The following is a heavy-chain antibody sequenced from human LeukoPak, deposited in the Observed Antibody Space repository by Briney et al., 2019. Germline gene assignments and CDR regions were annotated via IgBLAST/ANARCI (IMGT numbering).Heavy chain of an antibody. D-gene: IGHD3-3*01. CDR3: ARYDSRGSASTKFDY. Sequence: SETLSLTCAVSGYSLGKNYYWRWLRQSPVKGLEWIGRIYGRASTSYNPSLMNRVTMSVDTSKNHFSLQLTSVTAADTAVYYCARYDSRGSASTKFDYWGPGIQVTVSS. CDR1: GYSLGKNYY. J-gene: IGHJ4*02. CDR2: IYGRAST. V-gene: IGHV4-38-2*01.